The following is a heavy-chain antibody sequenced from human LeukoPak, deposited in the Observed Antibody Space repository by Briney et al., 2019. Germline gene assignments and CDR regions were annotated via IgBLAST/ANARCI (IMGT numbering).Heavy chain of an antibody. Sequence: PGGSLRLSCAASGFTFSSYAMSWVRQAPGKGLEWVAVISYDGSNKYYADSVKGRFTISRDNSKNTLYLQMNSLRAEDTAVYYCAREVAAKSRADFDYWGQGTLVTVSS. CDR2: ISYDGSNK. V-gene: IGHV3-30-3*01. CDR3: AREVAAKSRADFDY. J-gene: IGHJ4*02. CDR1: GFTFSSYA. D-gene: IGHD2-15*01.